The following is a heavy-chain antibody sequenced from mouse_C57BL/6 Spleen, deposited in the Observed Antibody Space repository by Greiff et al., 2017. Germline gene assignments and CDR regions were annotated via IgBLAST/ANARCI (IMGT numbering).Heavy chain of an antibody. D-gene: IGHD2-4*01. CDR1: GFTFSDYG. CDR2: ISSGSSTI. J-gene: IGHJ4*01. Sequence: EVHLVESGGGLVKPGGSLKLSCAASGFTFSDYGMHWVRQAPEKGLEWVAYISSGSSTIYYADTVKGRFTISRDNAKNTLFLQMTSLRSEDTAMYYCARPYDYDEAMDDWGQGTSVTVSS. CDR3: ARPYDYDEAMDD. V-gene: IGHV5-17*01.